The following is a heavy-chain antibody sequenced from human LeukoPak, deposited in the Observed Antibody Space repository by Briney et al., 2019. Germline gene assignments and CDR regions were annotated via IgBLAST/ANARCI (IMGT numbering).Heavy chain of an antibody. CDR1: RFTLISCH. V-gene: IGHV3-53*01. CDR2: MFSGGTP. J-gene: IGHJ3*02. Sequence: PGGSLRLSCAASRFTLISCHMSWVRQAAGKGLEWVSVMFSGGTPYYVDSVKGRFTISRDNSKNTLFLQMSSLRAEDTAVYYCTRGISSGSAFDIWGQGTMVTVSS. CDR3: TRGISSGSAFDI. D-gene: IGHD6-19*01.